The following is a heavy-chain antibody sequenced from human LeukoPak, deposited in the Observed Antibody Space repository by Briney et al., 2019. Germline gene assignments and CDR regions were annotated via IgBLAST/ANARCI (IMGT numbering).Heavy chain of an antibody. CDR2: ISSSSSYI. J-gene: IGHJ4*02. Sequence: GGSLRLSCAASGFTFSSYSMNWVRQAPGKGLEWVSSISSSSSYIYYADSVKGRFTISRDNAKNSLYLQMNSLRAEDTAVYYCARDTASIRLSRWYRGLDYWGQGTLVTVPS. CDR3: ARDTASIRLSRWYRGLDY. V-gene: IGHV3-21*01. D-gene: IGHD6-19*01. CDR1: GFTFSSYS.